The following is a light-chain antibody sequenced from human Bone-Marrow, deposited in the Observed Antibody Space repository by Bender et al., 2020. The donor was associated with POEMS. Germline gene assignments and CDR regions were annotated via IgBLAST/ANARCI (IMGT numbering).Light chain of an antibody. CDR3: AVWDDSLNGWV. CDR2: SSH. CDR1: SSNIGAHA. Sequence: QSVLTQQPSASGTPGQRVTISCSGGSSNIGAHAVNWYQHLPGPAPQLLIYSSHRRPSEVPDRFSGSRSGTSASLAISGLQSEDEADYYCAVWDDSLNGWVFGGGTKLTVL. J-gene: IGLJ3*02. V-gene: IGLV1-44*01.